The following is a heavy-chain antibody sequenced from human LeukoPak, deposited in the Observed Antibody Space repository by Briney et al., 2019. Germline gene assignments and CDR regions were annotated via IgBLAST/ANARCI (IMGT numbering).Heavy chain of an antibody. J-gene: IGHJ4*02. CDR2: ISGSGGST. CDR1: GFTFSSYA. Sequence: GGSLRLSCAASGFTFSSYAMSWVRQAPGKGLEWVSAISGSGGSTYYADSVKGRFTISRDNSKNTLYLQMNSLRAEDTAVYYCAKDRRYSSSWSTPYFDYWGQGTLVTVSS. CDR3: AKDRRYSSSWSTPYFDY. V-gene: IGHV3-23*01. D-gene: IGHD6-13*01.